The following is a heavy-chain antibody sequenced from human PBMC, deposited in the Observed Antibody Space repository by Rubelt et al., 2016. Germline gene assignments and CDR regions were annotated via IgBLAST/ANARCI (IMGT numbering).Heavy chain of an antibody. CDR1: GFSLSTSGVG. J-gene: IGHJ5*02. CDR2: IYWNDDK. V-gene: IGHV2-5*01. Sequence: QITLKESGPTLVKPTQTLTLTCTSSGFSLSTSGVGVGWIRQPPGKALEWLALIYWNDDKRYSPSLKSRLTITKDTSKNQVVLTMTNMDPVDTATYYCAHLCSGGSWYVANWFDPWGQGTLVTVSS. CDR3: AHLCSGGSWYVANWFDP. D-gene: IGHD2-15*01.